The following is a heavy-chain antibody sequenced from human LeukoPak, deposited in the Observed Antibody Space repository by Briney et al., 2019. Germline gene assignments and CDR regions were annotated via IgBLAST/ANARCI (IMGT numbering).Heavy chain of an antibody. D-gene: IGHD5-12*01. V-gene: IGHV4-31*03. CDR3: ARDTSRGYSGYDYGDY. CDR2: IYYSGST. J-gene: IGHJ4*02. CDR1: GGSISSGGYY. Sequence: SETLSLTCTVSGGSISSGGYYWSWIRQHPGKGLEWIGYIYYSGSTYYNPSLKSRVTISVDTSKNQFSLKLSSVTAADTAVYYCARDTSRGYSGYDYGDYWGQGTLVTVSS.